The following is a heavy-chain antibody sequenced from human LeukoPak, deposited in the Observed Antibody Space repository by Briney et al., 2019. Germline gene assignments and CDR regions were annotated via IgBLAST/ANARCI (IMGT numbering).Heavy chain of an antibody. V-gene: IGHV3-30*18. CDR3: AKALNGDFDY. CDR2: ISYDGSNK. J-gene: IGHJ4*02. CDR1: GFTSSSYG. D-gene: IGHD4-17*01. Sequence: PEGSLRLSCAASGFTSSSYGMHWVRQAPGKGLEWVAVISYDGSNKYYADSVKGRFTISRDNSKNTLYLQMNSLRAEDTAVYYCAKALNGDFDYWGQGTLVTVSS.